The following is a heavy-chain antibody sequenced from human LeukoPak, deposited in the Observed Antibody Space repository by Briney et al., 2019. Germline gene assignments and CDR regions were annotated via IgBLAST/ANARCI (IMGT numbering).Heavy chain of an antibody. J-gene: IGHJ4*02. CDR2: IKQDGSEK. D-gene: IGHD1-26*01. Sequence: GGSLRLSCAASGFTFSTYWMAWVRQAPGKGLEWVANIKQDGSEKYYVDSVKGRFTISRDNAKKSLYLQMNSLRAEDTAVYYCARDNLGALDYWGQGTPVTVSS. CDR3: ARDNLGALDY. V-gene: IGHV3-7*01. CDR1: GFTFSTYW.